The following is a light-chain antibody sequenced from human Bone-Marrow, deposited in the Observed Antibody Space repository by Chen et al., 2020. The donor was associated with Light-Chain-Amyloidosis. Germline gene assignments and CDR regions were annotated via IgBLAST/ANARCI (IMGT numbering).Light chain of an antibody. CDR2: DAT. Sequence: DIQMTQSPSSLSASIGGRVTITCQASQDIKTGLNWYQQKPGTAPKLLIFDATSLETGVPSRFSGSGSGTDFTLTVSNLHLEDAATDYCQHDDDVPQVTFGPGTKV. V-gene: IGKV1-33*01. J-gene: IGKJ3*01. CDR1: QDIKTG. CDR3: QHDDDVPQVT.